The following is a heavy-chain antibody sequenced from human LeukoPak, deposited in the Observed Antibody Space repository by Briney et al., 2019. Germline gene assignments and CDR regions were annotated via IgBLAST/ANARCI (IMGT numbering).Heavy chain of an antibody. CDR1: GFSLSTSGLG. V-gene: IGHV2-5*01. J-gene: IGHJ4*02. CDR3: AHRRIQQWFNY. Sequence: SGPTLVNPTQTLTLTCTFSGFSLSTSGLGVGWIRQPPGKALEWLALIYWNDDKRYSPSLKSRLTITKDTSKNQVVLIMTNMDPVDTATYYCAHRRIQQWFNYWGQGTLVTVSS. CDR2: IYWNDDK. D-gene: IGHD5-18*01.